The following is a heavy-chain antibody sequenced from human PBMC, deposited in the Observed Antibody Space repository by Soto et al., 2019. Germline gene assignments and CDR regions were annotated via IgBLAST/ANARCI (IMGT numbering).Heavy chain of an antibody. CDR3: ARDPYPGSGWDYYYYYGMDV. D-gene: IGHD6-19*01. CDR1: GFTFSSYG. Sequence: VGSLRLSCAASGFTFSSYGMHWVRQAPGKGLEWVAVIWYDGSNKYYADSVKGRFTISRDNSKNTLYLQMNSLRAEDTAVYYCARDPYPGSGWDYYYYYGMDVWGQGTTVTVSS. V-gene: IGHV3-33*01. CDR2: IWYDGSNK. J-gene: IGHJ6*02.